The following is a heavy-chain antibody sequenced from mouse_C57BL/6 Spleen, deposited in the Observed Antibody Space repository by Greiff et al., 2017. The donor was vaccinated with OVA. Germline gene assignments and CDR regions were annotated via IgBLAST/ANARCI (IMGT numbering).Heavy chain of an antibody. Sequence: VMLVESGPGLVQPSQSLSITCTVSGFSLTSYGVHWVRQSPGKGLEWLGVIWSGGSTDYNAAFISRLSISKDNSKSQVFFKMNSLQADDTAIYYCARKRGYDKDYFDYWGQGTTLTVSS. D-gene: IGHD2-2*01. J-gene: IGHJ2*01. V-gene: IGHV2-2*01. CDR3: ARKRGYDKDYFDY. CDR2: IWSGGST. CDR1: GFSLTSYG.